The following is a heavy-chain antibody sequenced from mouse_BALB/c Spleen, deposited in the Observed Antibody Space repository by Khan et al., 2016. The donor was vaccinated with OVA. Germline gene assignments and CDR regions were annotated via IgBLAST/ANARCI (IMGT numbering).Heavy chain of an antibody. CDR3: ARDTGRY. Sequence: VQLKQSGPELVKPGASVKISCKTSGYTFTEYTLHWVKQSHGKSLEWIGVINPKNGITSYNQKFKGKATLTVDKSSSTAYMEFRSLTSEDSAGYYYARDTGRYWGQGTSVTVSS. J-gene: IGHJ4*01. V-gene: IGHV1-18*01. CDR2: INPKNGIT. D-gene: IGHD3-3*01. CDR1: GYTFTEYT.